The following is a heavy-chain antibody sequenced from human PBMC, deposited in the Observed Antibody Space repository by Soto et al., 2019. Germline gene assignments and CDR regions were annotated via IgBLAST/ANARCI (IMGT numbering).Heavy chain of an antibody. CDR2: IYYSGST. Sequence: SETLSLTCTVSGGSISSYYWSWIRQPPGKGLGWIGYIYYSGSTNYNPSLKSRVTISVDTSKNQFSLKLSSVTAADTAVYYCAGAYSSSWLRYFDYWGQGTLVTVSS. CDR1: GGSISSYY. D-gene: IGHD6-13*01. CDR3: AGAYSSSWLRYFDY. J-gene: IGHJ4*02. V-gene: IGHV4-59*01.